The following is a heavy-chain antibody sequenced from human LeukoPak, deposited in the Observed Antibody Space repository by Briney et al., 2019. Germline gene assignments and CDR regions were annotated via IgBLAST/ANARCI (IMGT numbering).Heavy chain of an antibody. CDR2: ISSNGGST. V-gene: IGHV3-23*01. Sequence: GGSLRLSCAASGFTFSSHAMSWVRQAPGKGLEWVSGISSNGGSTDYADSVKGRFTIPRDNSKNTLYLQMNSLRAEDAAVYYCATRGYSSGWYQYYFDYWGQGTLVTVSS. D-gene: IGHD6-19*01. CDR3: ATRGYSSGWYQYYFDY. J-gene: IGHJ4*02. CDR1: GFTFSSHA.